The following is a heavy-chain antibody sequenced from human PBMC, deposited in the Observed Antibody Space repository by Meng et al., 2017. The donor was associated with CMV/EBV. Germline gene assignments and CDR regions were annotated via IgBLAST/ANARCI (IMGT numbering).Heavy chain of an antibody. J-gene: IGHJ6*02. Sequence: GESLKISCAASGFTLSSYSMNWVRQAPGKGLEWVSSISSSSSYIYYADSVKGRFTISRDNAKNSLYLQMNSLRAEDTAVYYCARDYPLRSYVGYGMDVWGQGTTVTVSS. V-gene: IGHV3-21*01. CDR2: ISSSSSYI. D-gene: IGHD3-3*01. CDR1: GFTLSSYS. CDR3: ARDYPLRSYVGYGMDV.